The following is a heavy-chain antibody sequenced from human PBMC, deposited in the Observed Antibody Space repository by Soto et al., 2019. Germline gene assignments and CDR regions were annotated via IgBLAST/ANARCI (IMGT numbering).Heavy chain of an antibody. Sequence: QVQLVESGGGVVQPGASLRLSCVGSGFTFRSYVIHWVRQAPGKGLEWVALTSYDGSNKYYDDSVKGRCTISRDNSRNTVDLHLDSLRLEDTALYYCARWGTTGGLDVWGQGTLVSVSS. V-gene: IGHV3-30*19. CDR1: GFTFRSYV. CDR3: ARWGTTGGLDV. CDR2: TSYDGSNK. J-gene: IGHJ4*02. D-gene: IGHD3-16*01.